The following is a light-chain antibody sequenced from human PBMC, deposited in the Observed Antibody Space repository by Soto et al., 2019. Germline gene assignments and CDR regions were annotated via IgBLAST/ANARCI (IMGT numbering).Light chain of an antibody. CDR1: STNIGAGYD. J-gene: IGLJ1*01. CDR2: GNT. Sequence: QSALTQPPSVSGAPGQRVTISCTGSSTNIGAGYDVHWYQQLPGSAPKALIYGNTNRPSGVPDRFSGSQSGSSASLAITGLQAEDEADYYCQSYDTSLSGSRVFGTGTKLTVL. V-gene: IGLV1-40*01. CDR3: QSYDTSLSGSRV.